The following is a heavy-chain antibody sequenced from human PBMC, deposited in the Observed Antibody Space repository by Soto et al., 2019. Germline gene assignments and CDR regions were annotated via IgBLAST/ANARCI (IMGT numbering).Heavy chain of an antibody. CDR2: IIPIFGTA. J-gene: IGHJ6*02. Sequence: GASVKVSCTASGGTFSSYAISWVRQAPGQGLEWMGGIIPIFGTANYAQKFQGRVTITADKSTSTAYMELSSLRSEDTAVYYCARGTLGSSSSGDYYYGMDVWGQGTTVTVSS. V-gene: IGHV1-69*06. D-gene: IGHD6-6*01. CDR3: ARGTLGSSSSGDYYYGMDV. CDR1: GGTFSSYA.